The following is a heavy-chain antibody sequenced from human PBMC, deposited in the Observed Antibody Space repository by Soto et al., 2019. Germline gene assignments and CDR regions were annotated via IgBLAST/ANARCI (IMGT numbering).Heavy chain of an antibody. CDR1: GLTFHNFA. Sequence: GGSLSLSCAASGLTFHNFAMTWVRQAPGMGLEWVSTISGGGGGTYYADSVKGRFTISRDNSKNTLYLQMNSLKAEDTAVYYCAKARGAYLVYDFDSWGQGTPVTVSS. CDR3: AKARGAYLVYDFDS. CDR2: ISGGGGGT. V-gene: IGHV3-23*01. J-gene: IGHJ4*02. D-gene: IGHD5-12*01.